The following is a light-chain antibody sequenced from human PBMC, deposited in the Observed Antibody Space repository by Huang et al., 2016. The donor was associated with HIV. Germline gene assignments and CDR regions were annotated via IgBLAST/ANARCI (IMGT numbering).Light chain of an antibody. CDR2: AAS. CDR1: QRISSY. Sequence: DIQMTQSPSSLSASVGDRVTITCRASQRISSYLNWYQQKPGKAPKLLIYAASSLQSGVPSRFSGSGSGTDFTLTISSLQPEDFATYYCQQSYSTPLYTFGHGTKLEIK. J-gene: IGKJ2*01. V-gene: IGKV1-39*01. CDR3: QQSYSTPLYT.